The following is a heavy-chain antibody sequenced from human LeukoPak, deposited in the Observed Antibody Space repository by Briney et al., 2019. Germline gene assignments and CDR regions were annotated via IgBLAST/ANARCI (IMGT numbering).Heavy chain of an antibody. CDR3: ARLGGYRLKNYYYYYMDV. V-gene: IGHV4-39*01. D-gene: IGHD5-12*01. J-gene: IGHJ6*03. CDR1: GGSISRSSYY. CDR2: IYYSGST. Sequence: SDTLSLTCTVSGGSISRSSYYWGWIRQPPGKGLEWIGSIYYSGSTYYNPSLKSRVTISVDTSKNQFSPKLSSVTAADTAVYYCARLGGYRLKNYYYYYMDVWGKGTTVTISS.